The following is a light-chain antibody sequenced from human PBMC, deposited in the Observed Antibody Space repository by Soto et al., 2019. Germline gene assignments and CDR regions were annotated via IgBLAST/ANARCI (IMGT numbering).Light chain of an antibody. CDR2: GAS. V-gene: IGKV3-20*01. J-gene: IGKJ1*01. CDR1: QRVGSSY. CDR3: HQYDTSPP. Sequence: EIAVTHSPGTLAWSAGGGATLSCRASQRVGSSYLAWYHPNPAPAPTVLIYGASSTATGLPARFSGSGSATDSALTISRLEPEDFAVYYCHQYDTSPPFGQGTKADIK.